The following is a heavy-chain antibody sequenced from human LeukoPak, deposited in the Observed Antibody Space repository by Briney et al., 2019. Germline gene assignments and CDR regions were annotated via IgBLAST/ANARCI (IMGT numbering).Heavy chain of an antibody. V-gene: IGHV4-61*08. J-gene: IGHJ4*02. CDR1: GGSVSSGDHY. CDR3: ARVNSSSWYVGLYYFDY. CDR2: IYYSGST. Sequence: SETLSLTCTVSGGSVSSGDHYWSWIRQPPGKRLEWIGYIYYSGSTKYNPSLKSRVTISVDTSKNQFSLKLSSVTAADTAVYYGARVNSSSWYVGLYYFDYWGQGTLVTVSS. D-gene: IGHD6-13*01.